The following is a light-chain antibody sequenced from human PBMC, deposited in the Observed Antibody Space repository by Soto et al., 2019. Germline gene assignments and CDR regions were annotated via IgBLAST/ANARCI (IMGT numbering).Light chain of an antibody. Sequence: QSVLTQPASVSASPGQSITIPCTGTSSDVGSYNLVSWFQQHPGKVPKLLIYEGTKRPSGLSDRFSGSKSGTTASLTISGLQAEDEAHYYCYSFTTTSTHVFGTGTKVTVL. CDR3: YSFTTTSTHV. V-gene: IGLV2-14*02. CDR1: SSDVGSYNL. CDR2: EGT. J-gene: IGLJ1*01.